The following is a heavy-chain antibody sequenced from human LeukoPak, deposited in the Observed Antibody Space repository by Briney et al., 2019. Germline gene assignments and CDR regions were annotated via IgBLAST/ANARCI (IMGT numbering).Heavy chain of an antibody. Sequence: SETLSLTCTVSVGSISSSSYYWGWIRQPPGKGLEWIGSIYYSGSTYYNPSLKSRVTISVDTSKNQFSLKLSSVTAADTAVYYCARQRDVNIVTTTSYYFDYWGQGTLVTVSS. J-gene: IGHJ4*02. CDR3: ARQRDVNIVTTTSYYFDY. D-gene: IGHD5-12*01. CDR1: VGSISSSSYY. V-gene: IGHV4-39*01. CDR2: IYYSGST.